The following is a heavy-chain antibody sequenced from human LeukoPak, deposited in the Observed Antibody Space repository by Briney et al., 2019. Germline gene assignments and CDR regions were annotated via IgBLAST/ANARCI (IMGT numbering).Heavy chain of an antibody. V-gene: IGHV4-34*01. CDR1: GGSFSGYY. J-gene: IGHJ4*02. D-gene: IGHD7-27*01. CDR2: INHSGST. CDR3: AGGGNTNGD. Sequence: SETLSLTCAVYGGSFSGYYWSWIRQPPGKGLEWIGEINHSGSTNYNPSLKSRVTISVDTSKNQFSLKLSSVTAADTAVYYCAGGGNTNGDWGQGTLVTVSS.